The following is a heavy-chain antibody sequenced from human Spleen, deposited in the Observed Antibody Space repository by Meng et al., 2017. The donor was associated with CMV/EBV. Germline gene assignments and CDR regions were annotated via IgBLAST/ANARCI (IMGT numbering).Heavy chain of an antibody. CDR3: ARGFSSSVDY. CDR1: GYTFSRYG. D-gene: IGHD6-6*01. Sequence: ASVKVSCKAYGYTFSRYGISWVRQAPGQGLEWMGRISASNGNTNLAQKFQGRVTMTTDTSTSTVYMELRGLRSDDTAVYYCARGFSSSVDYWGQGTLVTVSS. CDR2: ISASNGNT. V-gene: IGHV1-18*01. J-gene: IGHJ4*02.